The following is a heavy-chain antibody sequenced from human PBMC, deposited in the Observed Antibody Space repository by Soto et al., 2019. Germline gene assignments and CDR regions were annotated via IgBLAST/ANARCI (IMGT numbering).Heavy chain of an antibody. CDR1: GGTLSSFINYP. CDR3: ARRDTSGLLRYVDN. V-gene: IGHV1-69*06. D-gene: IGHD1-26*01. CDR2: IVPNVGTV. Sequence: QMQLVQSGAEVKKPGSSVKVSCKASGGTLSSFINYPINWVRQAPGQGLEWMGGIVPNVGTVNYAQKFQGRVTITADKSTGTAYMELSSLRSADTALYYCARRDTSGLLRYVDNWGQGTLVTVSS. J-gene: IGHJ4*02.